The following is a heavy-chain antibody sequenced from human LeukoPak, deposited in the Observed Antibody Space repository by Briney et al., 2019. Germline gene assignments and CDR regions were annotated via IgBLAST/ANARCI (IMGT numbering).Heavy chain of an antibody. V-gene: IGHV1-69*05. CDR1: GGTFSSYA. CDR3: ARAADWRGSGSLN. J-gene: IGHJ4*02. Sequence: ASVKVSCKASGGTFSSYAISWVRQAPGQGLEWMGGIIPIFGTANYAQKFQGRVTITTDESTSTAYMELSSLRSEDTAVYYCARAADWRGSGSLNWGQGTLVTVSS. D-gene: IGHD3-10*01. CDR2: IIPIFGTA.